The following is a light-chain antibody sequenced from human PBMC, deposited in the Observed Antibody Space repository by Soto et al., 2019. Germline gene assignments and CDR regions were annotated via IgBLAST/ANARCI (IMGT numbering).Light chain of an antibody. CDR2: VAS. V-gene: IGKV1-9*01. J-gene: IGKJ5*01. Sequence: DIQMTQSPSSLSASVGDRVTITCRASQSISSYLSWYQQKPGKAPKLLINVASTLQSGVPSRFSGSGSGTEFTLTISGLLPEDFATYHCQQLNTLPFTFGQGTRLEIK. CDR1: QSISSY. CDR3: QQLNTLPFT.